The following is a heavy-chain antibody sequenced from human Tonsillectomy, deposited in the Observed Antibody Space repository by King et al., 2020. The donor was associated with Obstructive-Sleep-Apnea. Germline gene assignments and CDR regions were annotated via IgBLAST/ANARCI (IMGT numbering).Heavy chain of an antibody. CDR1: GDSISIYY. Sequence: VQLQESGPGLVKPSETLSLTCTVSGDSISIYYWSWIRQSPGKGLEWIGYFYYSGSTNYNPSLKSRGTISVDTSKNQFSLKLSSVTAADTAVYYCARHLDSFVHAAAFDIWGQGTMVTVSS. V-gene: IGHV4-59*08. D-gene: IGHD6-6*01. CDR3: ARHLDSFVHAAAFDI. CDR2: FYYSGST. J-gene: IGHJ3*02.